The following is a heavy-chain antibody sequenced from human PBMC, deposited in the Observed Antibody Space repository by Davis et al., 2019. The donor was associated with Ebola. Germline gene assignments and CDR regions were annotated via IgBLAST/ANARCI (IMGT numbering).Heavy chain of an antibody. CDR3: ARDLGWNYGYYYYGMDV. V-gene: IGHV4-61*08. J-gene: IGHJ6*02. CDR1: GGSISSGDYY. Sequence: SETLSLTCTVSGGSISSGDYYWSWIRQPPGKGLEWIGYIYYSGSTNYNPSLKRRVTISVDTSKNQFSLKLSSVTAADTAVYYCARDLGWNYGYYYYGMDVWGQGTTVTVSS. D-gene: IGHD1-7*01. CDR2: IYYSGST.